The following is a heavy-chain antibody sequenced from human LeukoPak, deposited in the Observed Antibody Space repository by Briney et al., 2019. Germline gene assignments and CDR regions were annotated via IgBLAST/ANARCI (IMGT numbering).Heavy chain of an antibody. Sequence: GASVKVSCKASGYTFTSYDINWVRQATGQGLEWMGWMNPSNGNTGYAQKFQDRVTMTRNTSKSTAYMELNSLRSEDTAVYYCATGSYAFDYWGQGTLVTVSS. J-gene: IGHJ4*02. CDR3: ATGSYAFDY. D-gene: IGHD1-26*01. V-gene: IGHV1-8*01. CDR2: MNPSNGNT. CDR1: GYTFTSYD.